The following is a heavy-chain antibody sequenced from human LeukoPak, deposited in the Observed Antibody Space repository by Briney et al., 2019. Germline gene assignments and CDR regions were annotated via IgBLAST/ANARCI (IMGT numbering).Heavy chain of an antibody. J-gene: IGHJ4*02. CDR3: AKSCNSGNCYYNY. CDR1: GFTFTNYY. D-gene: IGHD2/OR15-2a*01. CDR2: INQVGTET. V-gene: IGHV3-7*01. Sequence: PGGSLRLSCAVSGFTFTNYYRSWVRQAPGKGLEWVANINQVGTETFYVDSVKGRFTISRDDAKNSLYLQMSSLRAEDTAVYYCAKSCNSGNCYYNYWGQGTLVTVSS.